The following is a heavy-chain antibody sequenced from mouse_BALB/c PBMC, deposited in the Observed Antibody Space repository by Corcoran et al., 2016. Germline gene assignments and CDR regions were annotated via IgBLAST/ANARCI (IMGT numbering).Heavy chain of an antibody. CDR3: ARGGGNP. D-gene: IGHD2-1*01. CDR2: IDPANGNP. J-gene: IGHJ4*01. V-gene: IGHV14-3*02. Sequence: EVQLQQSGAELVKPGASVKLSCTASGFNIKDSYMHWVKQRPEQGLEWIGRIDPANGNPKYDPKFQGKATITADPSSNTAYLQLSSLTSEDTAVDYCARGGGNPWGQGTSVTVSS. CDR1: GFNIKDSY.